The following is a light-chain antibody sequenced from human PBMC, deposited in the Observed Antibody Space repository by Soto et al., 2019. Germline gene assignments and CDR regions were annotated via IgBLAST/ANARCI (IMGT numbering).Light chain of an antibody. Sequence: NFMLTQPHSVSESPGKTVTMTCTRSRGNLASNYVHWYQQRPGSAPTTVIYEDNKRPSGVPDRFSGSIDSSSNSASLTISGLKTEDQADYYCQSYDSSNQRVVFGGGTKLTVL. J-gene: IGLJ2*01. V-gene: IGLV6-57*04. CDR2: EDN. CDR1: RGNLASNY. CDR3: QSYDSSNQRVV.